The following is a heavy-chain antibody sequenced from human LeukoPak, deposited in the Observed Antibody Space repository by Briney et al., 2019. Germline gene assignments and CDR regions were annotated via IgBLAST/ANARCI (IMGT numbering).Heavy chain of an antibody. V-gene: IGHV3-48*03. CDR1: GFTFSSYE. J-gene: IGHJ4*02. CDR2: ISSSGSTI. CDR3: AAAYYYYSSGYYYDY. Sequence: GGSLRLSCAASGFTFSSYEMNWVRHAPGKGLEWVSYISSSGSTIYYADSVKVRFTISRDNAKNSLYLQMNSLRAEDTAVYYCAAAYYYYSSGYYYDYWGQGTLVTVSS. D-gene: IGHD3-22*01.